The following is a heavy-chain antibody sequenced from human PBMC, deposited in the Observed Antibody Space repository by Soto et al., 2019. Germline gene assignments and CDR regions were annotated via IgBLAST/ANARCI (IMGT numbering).Heavy chain of an antibody. V-gene: IGHV3-21*01. CDR2: ITNRGTHT. CDR3: TRDANSIDY. CDR1: GFSFSSYT. J-gene: IGHJ4*02. Sequence: VGSLRLSCTASGFSFSSYTMNWVRQAPGKGLQWVASITNRGTHTYYADSVKGRFTISRDNARNTLYLQMTSLRVEDTAVYYCTRDANSIDYWGRGSLVTVSS. D-gene: IGHD1-1*01.